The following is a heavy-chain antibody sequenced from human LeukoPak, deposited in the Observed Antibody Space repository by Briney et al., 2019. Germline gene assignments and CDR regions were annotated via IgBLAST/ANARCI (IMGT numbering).Heavy chain of an antibody. V-gene: IGHV4-59*01. J-gene: IGHJ4*02. CDR2: IYYSGGT. CDR3: ARVGRGYSYGPFDS. CDR1: GGSISSYY. Sequence: PSETLSLTCTVSGGSISSYYWSWIRQPPGKGLEWIGYIYYSGGTNYNPSLKSRVTISVDTSKNQFSLKLNSVTAADPAVYYCARVGRGYSYGPFDSWGQGTLVTVSS. D-gene: IGHD5-18*01.